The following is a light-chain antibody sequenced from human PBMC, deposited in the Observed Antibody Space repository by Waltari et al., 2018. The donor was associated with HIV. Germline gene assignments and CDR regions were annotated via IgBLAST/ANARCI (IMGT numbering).Light chain of an antibody. CDR1: SRDVVGYNY. CDR3: SSYTTSSTLDVL. J-gene: IGLJ2*01. Sequence: QSALTQPASVSESTGQSITISCTGTSRDVVGYNYVSWLQQHPGKAPKLMIYEVSHRPSGVSDRFSGSKSGNTASLTISGLQADDEADYYCSSYTTSSTLDVLFGGGTKLTVL. CDR2: EVS. V-gene: IGLV2-14*01.